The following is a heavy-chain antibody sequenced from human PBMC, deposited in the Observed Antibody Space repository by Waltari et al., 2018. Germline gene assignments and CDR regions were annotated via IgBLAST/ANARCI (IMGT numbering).Heavy chain of an antibody. CDR3: ARSLYFDKIDFYPPDWYFDL. J-gene: IGHJ2*01. Sequence: QVQLVQSGAEVKKPGSSVKVSCKASGDTFNPHAIHWVRQAPGQGLEWMGRIIPIFGLANYAQTFQDRVTITADKSTTTAYMELSSLRSEDTALYYCARSLYFDKIDFYPPDWYFDLWGRGTLVTVSS. CDR1: GDTFNPHA. D-gene: IGHD3-22*01. V-gene: IGHV1-69*02. CDR2: IIPIFGLA.